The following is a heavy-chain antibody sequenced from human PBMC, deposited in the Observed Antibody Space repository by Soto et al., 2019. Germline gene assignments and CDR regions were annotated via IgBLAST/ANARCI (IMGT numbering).Heavy chain of an antibody. CDR3: ARAIVGPTTTGWLDP. V-gene: IGHV1-69*01. CDR1: GGGIDSNS. J-gene: IGHJ5*02. Sequence: SWEECGGGIDSNSRCWVQQEKKQGLEWMGGIIPIFGTANYAQKFQGRVTITADESTSTAYMELSSLRFEDTAVYYCARAIVGPTTTGWLDPWGQGTLVTVSS. D-gene: IGHD1-26*01. CDR2: IIPIFGTA.